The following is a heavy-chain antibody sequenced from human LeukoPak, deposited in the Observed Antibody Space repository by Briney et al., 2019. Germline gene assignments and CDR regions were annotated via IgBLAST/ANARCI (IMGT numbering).Heavy chain of an antibody. Sequence: GGSLRLSCVASGFTVSSNYMSWVRQAPGKGLKWVSVIYSAGNTYYADSVKGRFTISRHNSENTLYLHMNSLRVEDTAVYFCARGGTPGYSSGRIGYWGQGTLVTVSS. D-gene: IGHD6-19*01. CDR3: ARGGTPGYSSGRIGY. CDR1: GFTVSSNY. J-gene: IGHJ4*02. V-gene: IGHV3-53*04. CDR2: IYSAGNT.